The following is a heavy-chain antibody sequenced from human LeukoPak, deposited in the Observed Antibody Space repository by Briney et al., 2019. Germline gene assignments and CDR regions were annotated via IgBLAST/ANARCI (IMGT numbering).Heavy chain of an antibody. J-gene: IGHJ4*02. V-gene: IGHV1-2*02. CDR1: GGTFSGYY. CDR3: ARDLGPSLGFDY. Sequence: GASVKVSCKASGGTFSGYYMHWVRQAPGQGLEWMGWINPNSGGTNYAQKFQGRVTMTRDTSISTAYMELSRLRSDDTAVYYCARDLGPSLGFDYWGQGTLVTVSS. CDR2: INPNSGGT.